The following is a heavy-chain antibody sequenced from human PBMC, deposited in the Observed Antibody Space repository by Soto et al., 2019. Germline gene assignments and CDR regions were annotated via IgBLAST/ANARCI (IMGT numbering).Heavy chain of an antibody. CDR3: ARDTSIGWYNDY. Sequence: EVQLVESGGGLVKPGGSLRLSCAASGFTFSSYSMNWVRQAPGKGLEWVSSISSSSSYIYYADSVKGRFTISRDNAKNSLYLQMNSLRAVDTAVYYCARDTSIGWYNDYWGQGTLVTVSS. CDR1: GFTFSSYS. CDR2: ISSSSSYI. J-gene: IGHJ4*02. D-gene: IGHD6-19*01. V-gene: IGHV3-21*01.